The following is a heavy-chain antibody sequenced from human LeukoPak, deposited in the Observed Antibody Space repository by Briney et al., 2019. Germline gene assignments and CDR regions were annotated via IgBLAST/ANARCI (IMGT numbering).Heavy chain of an antibody. CDR1: GFTFNNHY. J-gene: IGHJ4*02. Sequence: GGSLRLSCAASGFTFNNHYMTWVRQAPGKGLEWVAVIWYDGSNKYYVDSVKGRFTISRDNSKNTLYLQMNSLRAEDTAVYYCARDQNEGYGDYFYYFDYWGQGTLVTVSS. D-gene: IGHD4-17*01. CDR2: IWYDGSNK. V-gene: IGHV3-33*08. CDR3: ARDQNEGYGDYFYYFDY.